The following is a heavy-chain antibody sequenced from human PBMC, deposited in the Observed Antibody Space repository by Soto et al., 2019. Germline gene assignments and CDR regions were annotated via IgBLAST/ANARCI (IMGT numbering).Heavy chain of an antibody. D-gene: IGHD2-21*02. CDR1: GHTFTGYY. CDR2: INPNSGGT. CDR3: ARGPPLFCGGDCFAFDY. V-gene: IGHV1-2*04. J-gene: IGHJ4*02. Sequence: ASVKVSCKASGHTFTGYYMHWVRQAPGQGLEWMGWINPNSGGTNYAQKFQGWVTMTRDTSISTAYMELSRLRSDDTAVYYCARGPPLFCGGDCFAFDYWGQGTLVTVSS.